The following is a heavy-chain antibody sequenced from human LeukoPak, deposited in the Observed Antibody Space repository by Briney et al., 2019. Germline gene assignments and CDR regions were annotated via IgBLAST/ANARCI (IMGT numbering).Heavy chain of an antibody. V-gene: IGHV4-34*01. Sequence: SETLSLTCAVYGGSFSGYYWSWIRQPPGKGLEWIGEINHSGSTHYNPSLKSRVTISVDTSKNQFSLKLSSVTAADTAVYYCARSDRGFGEVDSDYWGQGTLVTVSS. CDR2: INHSGST. CDR3: ARSDRGFGEVDSDY. J-gene: IGHJ4*02. D-gene: IGHD3-10*01. CDR1: GGSFSGYY.